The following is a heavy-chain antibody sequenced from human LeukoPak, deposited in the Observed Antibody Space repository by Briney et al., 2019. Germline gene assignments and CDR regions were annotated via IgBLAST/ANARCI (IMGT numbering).Heavy chain of an antibody. CDR3: AKVIGSGWYGY. CDR2: ISGSGGST. J-gene: IGHJ4*02. D-gene: IGHD6-19*01. Sequence: GGSLRLSCAASGFTFSSYGMSWVRQAPGKGLEWVSAISGSGGSTYYADSVKGRFTISRDNSKNTLYLQMNSLRAEDTAVYYCAKVIGSGWYGYWGQGTLVTVSS. CDR1: GFTFSSYG. V-gene: IGHV3-23*01.